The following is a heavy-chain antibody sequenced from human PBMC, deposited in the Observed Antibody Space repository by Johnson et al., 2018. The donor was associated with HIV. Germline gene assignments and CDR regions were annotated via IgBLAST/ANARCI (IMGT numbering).Heavy chain of an antibody. Sequence: QVQLMESGGGVVQPGRSLRLSCAASRFTFSSYPMHWVRQAPGKGLEWVAVISYDGSSKYYADSVKGRFTISRDNSKNTLYLQMNSLRAEDTAVYYCARDWGCDDSSWPMEMGGAVDIWGQGTMVTVSS. J-gene: IGHJ3*02. CDR2: ISYDGSSK. D-gene: IGHD6-13*01. V-gene: IGHV3-30-3*01. CDR1: RFTFSSYP. CDR3: ARDWGCDDSSWPMEMGGAVDI.